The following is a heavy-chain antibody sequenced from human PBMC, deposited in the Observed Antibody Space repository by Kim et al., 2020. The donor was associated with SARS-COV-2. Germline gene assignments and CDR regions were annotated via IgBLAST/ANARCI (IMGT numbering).Heavy chain of an antibody. D-gene: IGHD4-17*01. J-gene: IGHJ4*02. CDR2: IYYSGST. CDR3: ARTLDQPGDHEPYFDY. Sequence: SETLSLTCTVSGGSISSYYWSWIRQPPGKGLEWIGYIYYSGSTNYNPSLKSRVTISVDTSKNQFSLKLSSVTAADTAVYYCARTLDQPGDHEPYFDYWGQGTLVTVSS. V-gene: IGHV4-59*13. CDR1: GGSISSYY.